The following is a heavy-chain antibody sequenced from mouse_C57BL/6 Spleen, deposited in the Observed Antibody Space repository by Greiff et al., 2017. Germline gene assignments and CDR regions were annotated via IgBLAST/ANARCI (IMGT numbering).Heavy chain of an antibody. CDR1: GYTFTDYS. V-gene: IGHV1-18*01. CDR2: INPNNGGT. Sequence: VQLQQSGPELVKPGASVKIPCKASGYTFTDYSMDWVKQSHGKGLEWIGEINPNNGGTNYNQKFKGKATLTVDKSSSTAYMELRSLTSEDTAVYYGAREFDYDGSSSWYFDVWGTGTTVTVSS. J-gene: IGHJ1*03. D-gene: IGHD1-1*01. CDR3: AREFDYDGSSSWYFDV.